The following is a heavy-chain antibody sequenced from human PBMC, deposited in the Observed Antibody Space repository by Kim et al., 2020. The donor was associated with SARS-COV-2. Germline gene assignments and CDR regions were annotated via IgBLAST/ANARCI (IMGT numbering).Heavy chain of an antibody. Sequence: SETLSLTCTVSGGSISSSSYYWGWIRQPPGKGLEWIGSIYYSGSTYYNPSLKSRVTISVDTSKNQFSLKLSSVTAADTAVYYCARDLLYSSGWWHYWGQGTLVTVSS. V-gene: IGHV4-39*07. J-gene: IGHJ4*02. CDR1: GGSISSSSYY. CDR2: IYYSGST. CDR3: ARDLLYSSGWWHY. D-gene: IGHD6-19*01.